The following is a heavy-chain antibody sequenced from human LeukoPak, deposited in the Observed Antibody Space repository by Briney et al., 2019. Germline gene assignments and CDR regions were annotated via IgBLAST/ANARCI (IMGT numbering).Heavy chain of an antibody. V-gene: IGHV4-38-2*02. CDR2: IYHSGST. CDR3: ARSWFGEFRAHYYMDV. Sequence: SETLSLTCTVSGYSISSGYYWGWIRQPPGKGLEWIGSIYHSGSTFDNPSLKSRVTISVDTSKNQFSLKLSSVTAADTAVYYCARSWFGEFRAHYYMDVWGKGTTVTVSS. D-gene: IGHD3-10*01. J-gene: IGHJ6*03. CDR1: GYSISSGYY.